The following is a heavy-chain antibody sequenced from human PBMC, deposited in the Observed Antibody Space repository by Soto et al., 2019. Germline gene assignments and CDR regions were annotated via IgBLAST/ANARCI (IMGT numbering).Heavy chain of an antibody. CDR2: INPSGGRT. V-gene: IGHV1-46*01. D-gene: IGHD1-26*01. CDR1: GYTFTSYY. CDR3: ARETEAASGDY. Sequence: QVQLVQSGAEVKKPGASVKVSCKASGYTFTSYYMHWVRQAPGQGLEWMGIINPSGGRTSYAQKFQGIVTMPRDTSTSTDYLELSRLRSDDTAVYYCARETEAASGDYWGQGTLVTLSS. J-gene: IGHJ4*02.